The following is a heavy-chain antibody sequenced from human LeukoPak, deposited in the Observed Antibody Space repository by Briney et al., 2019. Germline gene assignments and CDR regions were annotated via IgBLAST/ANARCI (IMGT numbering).Heavy chain of an antibody. J-gene: IGHJ4*02. CDR2: IIPIFGTA. CDR3: AREEGSSSSFDY. V-gene: IGHV1-69*05. Sequence: SVKVSCKASGGAFSSYAISRVRQAPGQGLEWMGGIIPIFGTANYAQKFQGRVTITTDEPTSTAYMELSSLRSEDTAVYYCAREEGSSSSFDYWGQGTLVTVSS. D-gene: IGHD6-6*01. CDR1: GGAFSSYA.